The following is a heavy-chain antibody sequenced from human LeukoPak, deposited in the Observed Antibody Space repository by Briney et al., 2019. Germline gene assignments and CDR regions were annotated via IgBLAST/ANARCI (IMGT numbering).Heavy chain of an antibody. CDR2: IYYSGST. Sequence: PSETLSLTCTVSGGSLSSYSYYWGWIRQPPGKGLEWIGSIYYSGSTCNNPSLKSRVTMSVDTSKNQFSLVLNSVTAADTAVYYCARTGYCSSASCSVVKQWLVRVYFDYWGQGTLVTVSS. V-gene: IGHV4-39*01. J-gene: IGHJ4*02. D-gene: IGHD2-2*01. CDR3: ARTGYCSSASCSVVKQWLVRVYFDY. CDR1: GGSLSSYSYY.